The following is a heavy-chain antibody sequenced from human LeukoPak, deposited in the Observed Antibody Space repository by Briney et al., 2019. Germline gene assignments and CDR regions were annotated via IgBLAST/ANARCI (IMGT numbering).Heavy chain of an antibody. J-gene: IGHJ4*02. D-gene: IGHD3-10*01. CDR1: GGSISSYY. CDR2: IYTSGST. V-gene: IGHV4-4*07. CDR3: ARALLWFGESNFDY. Sequence: KPSETLSLTCTVSGGSISSYYWSWIRQPAGKGLEWIGRIYTSGSTNYNPSLKSRVTMSVDTSKNQFSLKLSSVTAADTAVYYCARALLWFGESNFDYWGQGTLVTVSS.